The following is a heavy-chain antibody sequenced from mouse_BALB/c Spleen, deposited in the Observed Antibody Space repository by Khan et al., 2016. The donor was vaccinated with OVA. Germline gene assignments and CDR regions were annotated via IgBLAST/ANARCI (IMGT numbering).Heavy chain of an antibody. V-gene: IGHV2-9*02. D-gene: IGHD2-14*01. Sequence: QVQLKQSGPGLVAPSQSLSITCTVYGYSLTRYGVHWVRQPPGKGLEWLGLIWAGGSTNYNWALMSRLSISIYNSKSLVFIIMNSLQTDDTALYECARSRYLAGYWGQGTTLTVSS. J-gene: IGHJ2*01. CDR3: ARSRYLAGY. CDR1: GYSLTRYG. CDR2: IWAGGST.